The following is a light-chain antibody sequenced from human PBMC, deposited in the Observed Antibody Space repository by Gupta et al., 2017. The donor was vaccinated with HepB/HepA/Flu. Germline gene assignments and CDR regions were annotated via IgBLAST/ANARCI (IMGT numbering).Light chain of an antibody. CDR2: GAS. J-gene: IGKJ4*01. CDR3: QQSDSTFGLT. Sequence: DIQITQSPSSLSASVGDRVTITCRTSQRISIFLNWYQQKPGKAPKLLIYGASSLQSGVPSRFSGSGSGTDFTLTISSRQPEDFATYYCQQSDSTFGLTFGGGTKVEIK. CDR1: QRISIF. V-gene: IGKV1-39*01.